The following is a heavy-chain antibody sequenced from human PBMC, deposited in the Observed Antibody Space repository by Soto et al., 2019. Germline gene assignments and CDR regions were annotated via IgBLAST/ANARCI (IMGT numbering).Heavy chain of an antibody. CDR1: GFTFSDSW. D-gene: IGHD4-4*01. CDR3: VRAGSNYAC. Sequence: PGGSLRLSCTASGFTFSDSWMTWVRQAPGKGLEWVARIKPDESEKKYADSVKGRFSISRDNAKNSMYLQMDSLRGEDTAVYYCVRAGSNYACWGQGPLGT. CDR2: IKPDESEK. J-gene: IGHJ1*01. V-gene: IGHV3-7*01.